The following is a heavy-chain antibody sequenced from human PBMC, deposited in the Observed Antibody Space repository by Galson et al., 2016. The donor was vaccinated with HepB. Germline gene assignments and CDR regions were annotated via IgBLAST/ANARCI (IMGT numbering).Heavy chain of an antibody. V-gene: IGHV1-46*01. D-gene: IGHD2-2*02. J-gene: IGHJ4*02. CDR3: AKDAILACGTGCYTDY. CDR1: GYTFTSYY. Sequence: SVKVSCKASGYTFTSYYMHWVRQAPGQGLEWMGIINPSGGSTSYAQKFQGRVTMTRDTLNLQMHSLRVEDTAVYYCAKDAILACGTGCYTDYWGQGTLVTVSS. CDR2: INPSGGST.